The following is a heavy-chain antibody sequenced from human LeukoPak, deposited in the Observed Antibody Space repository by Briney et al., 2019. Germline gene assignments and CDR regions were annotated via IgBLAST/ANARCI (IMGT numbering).Heavy chain of an antibody. D-gene: IGHD3-9*01. CDR2: ISGSGATT. CDR1: GFTFRSYA. J-gene: IGHJ4*02. CDR3: AKGRFDLRYLDWALG. V-gene: IGHV3-23*01. Sequence: GGSLRLSCAASGFTFRSYAMSWVRQAPGKGLEWVSAISGSGATTYYADSVKGRFTIFRDNSKNTLYLQMNNLRAEDTAVYYCAKGRFDLRYLDWALGWGQGTLVTVSS.